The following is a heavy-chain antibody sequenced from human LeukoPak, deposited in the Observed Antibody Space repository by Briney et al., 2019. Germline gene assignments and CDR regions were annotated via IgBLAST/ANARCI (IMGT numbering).Heavy chain of an antibody. Sequence: SETLSLTCAVYGGSFSGYYWSWIRQPPGKGLEWIGEINHSGSTNYNPSLKSRVTISVDTSKNQFSLKLSSVTARDTAVYYCARYSSGWYRTYYFDYWGQGTLVTVSS. CDR3: ARYSSGWYRTYYFDY. CDR2: INHSGST. J-gene: IGHJ4*02. D-gene: IGHD6-19*01. CDR1: GGSFSGYY. V-gene: IGHV4-34*01.